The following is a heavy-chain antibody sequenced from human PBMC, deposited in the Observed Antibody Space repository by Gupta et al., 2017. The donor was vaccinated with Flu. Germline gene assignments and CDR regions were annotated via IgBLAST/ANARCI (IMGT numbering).Heavy chain of an antibody. D-gene: IGHD3-22*01. Sequence: SYCMHWGRQAPGKGLEWVAVIWYDGSNKYYADSVKGRFTISRENSKNTLYLQMNSMRAEDTAVYYCARTDYYDSSGSFDYWGQGTLVTVYS. J-gene: IGHJ4*02. CDR2: IWYDGSNK. V-gene: IGHV3-33*01. CDR3: ARTDYYDSSGSFDY. CDR1: SYC.